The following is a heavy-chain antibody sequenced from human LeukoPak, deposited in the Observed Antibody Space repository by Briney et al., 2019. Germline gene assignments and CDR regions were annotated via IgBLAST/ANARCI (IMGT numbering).Heavy chain of an antibody. D-gene: IGHD5-18*01. CDR2: ISGSGNSI. V-gene: IGHV3-23*01. Sequence: GGSLRLSCAASGFTFNRQRMSWVRQAPGKGLEWVSAISGSGNSIYYADSVKGRFTVSRDNSENTLYLQMNSLRAEDTAVYYCAKDDREGYRYGHNFEDWGQGTLVTVSS. CDR3: AKDDREGYRYGHNFED. J-gene: IGHJ4*02. CDR1: GFTFNRQR.